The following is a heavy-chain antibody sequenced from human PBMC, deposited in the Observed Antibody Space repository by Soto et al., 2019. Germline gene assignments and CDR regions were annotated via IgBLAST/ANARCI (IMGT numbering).Heavy chain of an antibody. CDR3: ARDRYYDSGSYTLAY. V-gene: IGHV3-7*01. Sequence: GGSLRLSCAASGFTFSSYWMNWVRQAPGKGLEWVANIKEDGSEKYYVDSVKGRFTISRDNAKNSLYLQMNSLRAEDTAVYYCARDRYYDSGSYTLAYWGQGTLVTVSS. CDR1: GFTFSSYW. CDR2: IKEDGSEK. D-gene: IGHD3-10*01. J-gene: IGHJ4*02.